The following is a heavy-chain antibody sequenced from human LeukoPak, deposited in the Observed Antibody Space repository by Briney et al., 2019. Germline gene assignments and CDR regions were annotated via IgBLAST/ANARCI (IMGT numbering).Heavy chain of an antibody. CDR1: GVSITSGNW. J-gene: IGHJ4*02. D-gene: IGHD5-12*01. CDR2: IYHSVSI. Sequence: SETLSLTCGVSGVSITSGNWWSWVRQPPGKGLEWIGEIYHSVSINYNPSLKSRVTISVDKSKNQFSLKLNSVTAADTAVYYCWHSGYESGLDYWGQGTLVTVSS. V-gene: IGHV4-4*02. CDR3: WHSGYESGLDY.